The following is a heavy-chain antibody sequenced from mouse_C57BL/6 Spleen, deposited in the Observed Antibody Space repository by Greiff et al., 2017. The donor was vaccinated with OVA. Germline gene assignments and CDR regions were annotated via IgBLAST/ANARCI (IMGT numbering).Heavy chain of an antibody. D-gene: IGHD1-1*01. CDR2: FHPYNDDT. CDR1: GYTFTTYP. J-gene: IGHJ1*03. Sequence: QVQLQQSGAELVKPGASVKMSCKASGYTFTTYPIEWMKQNHGKSLEWIGNFHPYNDDTKYNEKFKGKATLTVEKSSSTVYLELSRLTSDDSAVYYCARGRLDYGSSHWYFDVWGTGTTVTVSS. V-gene: IGHV1-47*01. CDR3: ARGRLDYGSSHWYFDV.